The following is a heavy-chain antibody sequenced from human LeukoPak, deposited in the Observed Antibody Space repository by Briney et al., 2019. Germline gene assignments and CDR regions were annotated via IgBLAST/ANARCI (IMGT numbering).Heavy chain of an antibody. CDR2: ISAYNGNT. Sequence: ASLKVSCKASGYSFTSYAISWVRQAPGQGLEWMGWISAYNGNTDYAQKLQVRVTMTTDTPTSTAYMELRGLRSDDTAVYYCARGVVVGDNYFDYWGQGTLVTVSS. J-gene: IGHJ4*02. D-gene: IGHD2-15*01. CDR1: GYSFTSYA. V-gene: IGHV1-18*01. CDR3: ARGVVVGDNYFDY.